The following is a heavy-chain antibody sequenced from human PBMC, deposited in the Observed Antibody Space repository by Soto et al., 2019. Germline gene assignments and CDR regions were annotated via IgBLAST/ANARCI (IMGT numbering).Heavy chain of an antibody. D-gene: IGHD6-13*01. Sequence: ASVKVSCKASGYTFTGYYMHWVRQAPGQGLEWMGWINPNSGGTNYAQKFQGWVTMTRDTSISTAYMELSRLRSDDTAVYYCARDGIAAAGNWFEPWGQGTLVTVSS. CDR3: ARDGIAAAGNWFEP. CDR1: GYTFTGYY. J-gene: IGHJ5*02. CDR2: INPNSGGT. V-gene: IGHV1-2*04.